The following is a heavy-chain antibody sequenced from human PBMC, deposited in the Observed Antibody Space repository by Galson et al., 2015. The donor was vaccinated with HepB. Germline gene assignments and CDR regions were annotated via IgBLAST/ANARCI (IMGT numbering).Heavy chain of an antibody. J-gene: IGHJ4*02. Sequence: SLRLSCAASGFTFRNYFMNWVRQAPGKGLEWVARVFPGGNEKYYADSVKGRFTVSRDNSENMLYMQMNSLKGEDTAVYYCAREGDSSNKIDYWGQGTLATVSS. CDR1: GFTFRNYF. D-gene: IGHD3-22*01. CDR3: AREGDSSNKIDY. CDR2: VFPGGNEK. V-gene: IGHV3-30*03.